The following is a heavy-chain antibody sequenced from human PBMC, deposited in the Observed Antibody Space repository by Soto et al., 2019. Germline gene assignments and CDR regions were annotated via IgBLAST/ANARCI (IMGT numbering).Heavy chain of an antibody. CDR3: AKDYGSSWMPGFDY. J-gene: IGHJ4*02. V-gene: IGHV3-23*01. Sequence: GGSLRLSCAASGFTFSSDAMSWVRQAPGKGLEWVPAISGSGGSTYYADSVKGRFTISRDNSKNTLYLQMNSLRAEDTAVYYCAKDYGSSWMPGFDYWGQGTLVTAPQ. CDR1: GFTFSSDA. D-gene: IGHD6-13*01. CDR2: ISGSGGST.